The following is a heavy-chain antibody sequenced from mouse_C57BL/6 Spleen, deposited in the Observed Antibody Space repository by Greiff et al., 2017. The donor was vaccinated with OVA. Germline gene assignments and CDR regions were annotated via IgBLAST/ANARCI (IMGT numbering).Heavy chain of an antibody. Sequence: EVQLVESEGGLVQPGSSMKLSCTASGFTFSDYYMAWVRQVPEKGLEWVANINYDGSSTYYLASLKSRFIISRDNAKNILYLQMSSLKSEDTATYYCAIYYGTYWGQGTLVTVSA. CDR3: AIYYGTY. D-gene: IGHD2-1*01. CDR1: GFTFSDYY. J-gene: IGHJ3*01. CDR2: INYDGSST. V-gene: IGHV5-16*01.